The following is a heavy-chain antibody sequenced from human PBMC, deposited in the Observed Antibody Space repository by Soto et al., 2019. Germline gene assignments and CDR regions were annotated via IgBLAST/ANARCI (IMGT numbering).Heavy chain of an antibody. J-gene: IGHJ6*02. D-gene: IGHD6-6*01. CDR1: GFTFSSYS. CDR3: ARDRHPYSSSSYYYYGMDV. CDR2: ISSSSSYI. Sequence: EVQLVESGGGLVKPGGSLRLSCAASGFTFSSYSMNWVRQAPGKGLEWVSSISSSSSYIYYADSVKGRFTISRDNAKNSLYLQMNSLRAEDTAVYYCARDRHPYSSSSYYYYGMDVWGQGTTVTVSS. V-gene: IGHV3-21*01.